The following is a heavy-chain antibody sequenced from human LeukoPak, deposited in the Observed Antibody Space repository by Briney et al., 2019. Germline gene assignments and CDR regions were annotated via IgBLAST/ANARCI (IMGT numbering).Heavy chain of an antibody. V-gene: IGHV4-59*01. J-gene: IGHJ6*02. CDR3: ARDRVVVVPAAIRDYYYYGMDV. D-gene: IGHD2-2*02. CDR1: GGSISNYY. Sequence: PSETLSLTCTVSGGSISNYYWSWIRQPPGKGLEWIAYIYSSGSTNYNPSLKSRVTISADTSKNQFSLKLSSVTAADTAVYYCARDRVVVVPAAIRDYYYYGMDVWGQGTTVTVSS. CDR2: IYSSGST.